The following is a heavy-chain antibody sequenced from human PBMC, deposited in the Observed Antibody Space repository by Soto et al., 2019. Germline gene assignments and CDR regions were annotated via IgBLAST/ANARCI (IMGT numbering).Heavy chain of an antibody. J-gene: IGHJ5*02. CDR2: ISYDGSNK. CDR3: ARDIAVAEVRWFDP. D-gene: IGHD6-19*01. V-gene: IGHV3-30-3*01. CDR1: GFTFSSYA. Sequence: GGSLRLSCAASGFTFSSYAMHWVRQAPGKGLEWVAVISYDGSNKYYADSVKGRFTISRDNSKNTLYLQMNSLRAEDTAVYYCARDIAVAEVRWFDPWGQGTLVTVSS.